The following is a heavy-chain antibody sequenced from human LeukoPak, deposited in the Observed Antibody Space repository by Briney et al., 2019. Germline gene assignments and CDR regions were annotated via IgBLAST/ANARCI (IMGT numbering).Heavy chain of an antibody. CDR1: GGTFSSYA. J-gene: IGHJ6*03. V-gene: IGHV1-69*01. D-gene: IGHD3-3*01. Sequence: GASVKVSCKASGGTFSSYAISWVRQAPGQGLEWMGGIIPIFGTANYAQKFQGRVTITADESTSTAYMELSSLRSDDTAVYYCAREPGGSGYPYYYYYYMDVWGKGTTVTVSS. CDR3: AREPGGSGYPYYYYYYMDV. CDR2: IIPIFGTA.